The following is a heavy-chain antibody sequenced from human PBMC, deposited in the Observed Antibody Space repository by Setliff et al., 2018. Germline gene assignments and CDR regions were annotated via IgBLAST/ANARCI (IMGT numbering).Heavy chain of an antibody. Sequence: GESLKISCAASGFTFSTYYMHWVRQPPGKGLEWVAFVHYDGVNKHYRDSVKGRFTISRDNYKNTLYLQMNSLRPDDTAVYYCAKDIYGSGSYAVGGYFDYWGQGTQGTVS. J-gene: IGHJ4*02. D-gene: IGHD3-10*01. CDR2: VHYDGVNK. V-gene: IGHV3-30*02. CDR1: GFTFSTYY. CDR3: AKDIYGSGSYAVGGYFDY.